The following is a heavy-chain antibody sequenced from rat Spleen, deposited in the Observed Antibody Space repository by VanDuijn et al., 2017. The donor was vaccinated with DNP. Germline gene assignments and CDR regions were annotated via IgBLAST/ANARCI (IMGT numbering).Heavy chain of an antibody. CDR1: GFTFSDYY. V-gene: IGHV5-25*01. CDR3: ATVLFDY. J-gene: IGHJ2*01. CDR2: ISNTGDNT. Sequence: EVQLVESDGGLVQPGRSLKLSCAASGFTFSDYYMAWIRQAPGKGLEWVASISNTGDNTYYSDSVKGRFTISRDNAKSTLYLQMDSLRSEDTATYYCATVLFDYWGQGVMVTVSS.